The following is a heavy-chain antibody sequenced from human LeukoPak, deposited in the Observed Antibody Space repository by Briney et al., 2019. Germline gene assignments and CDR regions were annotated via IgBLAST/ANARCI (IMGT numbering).Heavy chain of an antibody. CDR2: IYSGGST. J-gene: IGHJ4*02. CDR1: GFSVSNSH. D-gene: IGHD3-22*01. V-gene: IGHV3-53*01. Sequence: GSLRLSCAASGFSVSNSHMSWVRRAPGKRLEWVSVIYSGGSTYYAYAVKGRFTISRDNSKNTLYLQMNSLRAEDTAVYYCAKGDITMIPDWGQGTLVTVSS. CDR3: AKGDITMIPD.